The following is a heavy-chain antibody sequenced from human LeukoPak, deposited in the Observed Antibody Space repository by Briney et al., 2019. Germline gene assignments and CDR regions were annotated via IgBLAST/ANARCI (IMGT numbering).Heavy chain of an antibody. D-gene: IGHD4-23*01. CDR3: ASAGIDRWELLTHAFDI. Sequence: SVKVSCKASGGTFSSYAISWVRQAPGQGLEWMGGIIPIFGTANYAQKFQGRVTITTDESTSTAYMELRSLRSDDTAMYYCASAGIDRWELLTHAFDIWGQGTMVTVSS. V-gene: IGHV1-69*05. CDR1: GGTFSSYA. J-gene: IGHJ3*02. CDR2: IIPIFGTA.